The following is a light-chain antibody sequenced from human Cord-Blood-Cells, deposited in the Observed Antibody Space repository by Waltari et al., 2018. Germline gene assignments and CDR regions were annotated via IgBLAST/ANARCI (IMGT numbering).Light chain of an antibody. V-gene: IGLV2-11*01. CDR3: CSYAGSYG. CDR2: DVS. CDR1: SSDVGGYNH. J-gene: IGLJ1*01. Sequence: QSALTQPRSVSGSPGQSVTLPCTGTSSDVGGYNHVSWYQQRPGKAPKLRFYDVSKRPAVVPDRFSGSKTGNAASLTISGLQAEDEADYYCCSYAGSYGVGTGTKVTVL.